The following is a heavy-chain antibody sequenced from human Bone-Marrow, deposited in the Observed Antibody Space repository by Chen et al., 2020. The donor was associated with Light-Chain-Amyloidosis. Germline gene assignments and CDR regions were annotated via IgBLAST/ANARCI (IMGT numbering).Heavy chain of an antibody. V-gene: IGHV1-2*02. CDR1: GYTFTGYY. D-gene: IGHD1-26*01. CDR2: INPNSGGT. Sequence: QVQLVQSGAEVKKPGASVKVSCKASGYTFTGYYMHWVRQAPGQGLEWMGWINPNSGGTNYAQKFQGRVTMTRDTSISTAYMELSRLRSDDTAVYYCARDLELEWELSHFDYWGQGTLVTVSS. CDR3: ARDLELEWELSHFDY. J-gene: IGHJ4*02.